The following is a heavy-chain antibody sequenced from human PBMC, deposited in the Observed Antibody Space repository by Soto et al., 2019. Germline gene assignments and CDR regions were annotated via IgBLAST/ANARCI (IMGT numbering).Heavy chain of an antibody. CDR2: IYYSGST. J-gene: IGHJ5*02. V-gene: IGHV4-59*01. CDR3: ARSPYNWNYVGWFDP. Sequence: SETLSLTCTVSGGSISSYYWSWIRQPPGKGLEWIGYIYYSGSTNYNPSLKSRVTISVDTSKNQFSLKLSSVTAADTAVYYCARSPYNWNYVGWFDPWGQGTLVTVSS. D-gene: IGHD1-7*01. CDR1: GGSISSYY.